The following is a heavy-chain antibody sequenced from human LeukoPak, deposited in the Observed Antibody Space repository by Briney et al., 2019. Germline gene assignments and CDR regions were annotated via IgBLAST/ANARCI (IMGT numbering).Heavy chain of an antibody. CDR1: GFTFSDYY. J-gene: IGHJ6*03. CDR2: ISSSGSSI. D-gene: IGHD5-18*01. V-gene: IGHV3-11*04. CDR3: ARAEYSYEHYYYYYMDV. Sequence: GGSLRLSCAASGFTFSDYYMNWIRQAPGKGLEWVSYISSSGSSIDYAGSVKGRFIISRDNAKNSLYLQMNSLRAEDTAVYYCARAEYSYEHYYYYYMDVWGKVTTVTVSS.